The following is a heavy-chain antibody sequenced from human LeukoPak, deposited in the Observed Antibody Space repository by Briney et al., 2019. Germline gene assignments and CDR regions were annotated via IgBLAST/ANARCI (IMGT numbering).Heavy chain of an antibody. CDR3: ARAARRRYYDSKPTL. D-gene: IGHD3-22*01. CDR1: GFTFSSYS. V-gene: IGHV3-48*02. Sequence: PGGSLRLSCAASGFTFSSYSMNWVRQAPGKGLEWVSYISSSSSTIYYADSVKGRFTISRDNAENSLYLQMNSLRDEDTAVYYCARAARRRYYDSKPTLWGQGTLVTVSS. J-gene: IGHJ4*02. CDR2: ISSSSSTI.